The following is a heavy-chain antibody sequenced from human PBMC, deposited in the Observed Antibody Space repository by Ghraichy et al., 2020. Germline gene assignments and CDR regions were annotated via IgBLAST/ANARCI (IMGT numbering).Heavy chain of an antibody. Sequence: GGSLRLSRAASGFTFSSYSMNWVRQAPGKGLEWVSSISSSSSYIYYADSVKGRFTISRDNAKNSLYLQMNSLRAEDTAVYYCARALGSITIFGVVTAPFDYWGQGTLVTVSS. CDR1: GFTFSSYS. D-gene: IGHD3-3*01. V-gene: IGHV3-21*01. J-gene: IGHJ4*02. CDR2: ISSSSSYI. CDR3: ARALGSITIFGVVTAPFDY.